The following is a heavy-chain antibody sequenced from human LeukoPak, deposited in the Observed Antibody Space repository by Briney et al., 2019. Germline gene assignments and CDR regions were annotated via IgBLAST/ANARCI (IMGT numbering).Heavy chain of an antibody. V-gene: IGHV4-30-4*01. J-gene: IGHJ4*02. CDR2: IYYSGGT. Sequence: SQTLSLTCTVSGGSISSGDYYWSWIRRPPGKGLEWIGYIYYSGGTDYNPSLKSRVSISVDTSKSQFSLRLSSVTAADTAVYYCAREREYSGYGSGGIVDYWGQGTLVTVSS. D-gene: IGHD5-12*01. CDR3: AREREYSGYGSGGIVDY. CDR1: GGSISSGDYY.